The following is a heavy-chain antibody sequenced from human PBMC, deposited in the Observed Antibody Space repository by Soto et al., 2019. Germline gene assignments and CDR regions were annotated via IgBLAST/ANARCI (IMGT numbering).Heavy chain of an antibody. J-gene: IGHJ4*02. CDR2: INNSGST. D-gene: IGHD2-15*01. Sequence: SETLSLTCAVYGGSFSGYYWSWVRQPAGKGLEWIGEINNSGSTTYNPSLKSRVTISVDTSTNQSSLKLTAVTAADTAVYYCARGRPSIVVVVAATNYYFDYWGQGTLVTVSS. V-gene: IGHV4-34*01. CDR1: GGSFSGYY. CDR3: ARGRPSIVVVVAATNYYFDY.